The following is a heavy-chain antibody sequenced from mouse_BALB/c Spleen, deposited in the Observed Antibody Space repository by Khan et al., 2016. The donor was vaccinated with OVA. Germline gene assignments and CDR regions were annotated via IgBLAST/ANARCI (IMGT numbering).Heavy chain of an antibody. CDR2: IYPKDGRS. D-gene: IGHD2-10*01. CDR1: GYTFTNYW. J-gene: IGHJ2*01. CDR3: AINAYFGNYFDY. V-gene: IGHV1S81*02. Sequence: QVQLKQSGAELVKPGASVKLSCKASGYTFTNYWVHWVKQRPGQGLEWIGEIYPKDGRSTTNEKFKSKATLTVDKYSSTAYMHLSSLTSEDSAVYYCAINAYFGNYFDYWGQGTTLTVSS.